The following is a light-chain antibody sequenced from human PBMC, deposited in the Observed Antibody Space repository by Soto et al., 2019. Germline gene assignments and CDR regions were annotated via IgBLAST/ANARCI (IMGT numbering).Light chain of an antibody. Sequence: EIVLTQSPGTLSLSPGERATLSCRASQRVGSNYLAWYQQQPGQAPRLLIYAASSRATGIPDRFSGSGSGTDFTLTISRLEPEDFAVYYCQYHGSSLYTFGQGTKLESK. V-gene: IGKV3-20*01. CDR3: QYHGSSLYT. CDR1: QRVGSNY. CDR2: AAS. J-gene: IGKJ2*01.